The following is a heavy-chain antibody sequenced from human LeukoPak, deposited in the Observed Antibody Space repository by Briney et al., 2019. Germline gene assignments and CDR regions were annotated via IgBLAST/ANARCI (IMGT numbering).Heavy chain of an antibody. CDR3: ASGNTGYDRDSFDI. J-gene: IGHJ3*02. D-gene: IGHD5-12*01. Sequence: SQTLSLTCAVSGGSISSGGYSWSWFRQPPGEGLEWVGYIYHSGSTYYNPSLQSRVTISLDRSKNQFSLKLSSMTAADTAVYYCASGNTGYDRDSFDIWGQGTMVTVSS. CDR1: GGSISSGGYS. V-gene: IGHV4-30-2*01. CDR2: IYHSGST.